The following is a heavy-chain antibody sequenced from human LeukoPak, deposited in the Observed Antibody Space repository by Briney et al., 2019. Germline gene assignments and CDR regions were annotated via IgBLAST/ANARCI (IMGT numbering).Heavy chain of an antibody. V-gene: IGHV4-59*01. CDR2: LFHSEST. Sequence: SETLSLTCTVSGASISSDCWGWIRQPPGKGLGWIGCLFHSESTNYNPSLQSRVTISVDTYKNQFSLKLNSVTAADTAVYYCARAGASYSCDYWGQGTLVTVSS. J-gene: IGHJ4*02. CDR1: GASISSDC. CDR3: ARAGASYSCDY. D-gene: IGHD2-21*01.